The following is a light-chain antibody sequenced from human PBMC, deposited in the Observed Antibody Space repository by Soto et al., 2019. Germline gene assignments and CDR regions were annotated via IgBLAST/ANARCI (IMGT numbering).Light chain of an antibody. J-gene: IGLJ3*02. Sequence: QSALTQPASVSGSPGQSITISCTGTSSDVGGYKYVSWYQQHPGKAPKLMIYEVSNRPSGVSNRFSGSKSGNTASLTISGLQAEDEADYYCSSYTSTSTWVFGGGTKLTVL. CDR3: SSYTSTSTWV. CDR1: SSDVGGYKY. CDR2: EVS. V-gene: IGLV2-14*01.